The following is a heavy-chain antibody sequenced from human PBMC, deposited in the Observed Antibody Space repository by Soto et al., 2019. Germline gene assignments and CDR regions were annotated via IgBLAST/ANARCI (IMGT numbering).Heavy chain of an antibody. CDR1: GGTFSSYA. CDR2: IIPIFGTA. D-gene: IGHD6-6*01. V-gene: IGHV1-69*13. CDR3: ARVVGSSSGLDYYYGMDV. J-gene: IGHJ6*02. Sequence: ASVKVSCKASGGTFSSYAISWVRQAPGQGLEWMGGIIPIFGTANYAQKFQGRVTITADESTSTAYMELSSLRSEDTAVYYCARVVGSSSGLDYYYGMDVWGQGTTVTVS.